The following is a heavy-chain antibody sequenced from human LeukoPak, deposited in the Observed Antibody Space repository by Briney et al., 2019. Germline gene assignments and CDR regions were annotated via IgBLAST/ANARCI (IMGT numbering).Heavy chain of an antibody. V-gene: IGHV4-39*01. CDR1: GGSISVSSYY. J-gene: IGHJ4*02. CDR3: ARHSEGVVVVADVHCDY. D-gene: IGHD2-15*01. CDR2: IYYSGST. Sequence: SETLSLTCTVSGGSISVSSYYWGWIRQPPGKGLEWIGSIYYSGSTYYNPSLKSRVTISVDTSKNQFSLKLSSVTAADTAVYYCARHSEGVVVVADVHCDYWGQGTLVTVSS.